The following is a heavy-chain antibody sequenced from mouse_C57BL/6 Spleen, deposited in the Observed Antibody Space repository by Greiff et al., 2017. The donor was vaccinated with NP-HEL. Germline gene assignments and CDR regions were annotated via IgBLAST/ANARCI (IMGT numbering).Heavy chain of an antibody. Sequence: EVKVVESGPELVKPGASVKISCKASGYSFTDYNMNWVKQSNGKSLEWIGVINPNYGTTSYNQQFKGKATLTVDQPSRKAYMQLNSLTSEDSAVYYCARQLRQGGGSYFDYWGQGTTLTVSS. J-gene: IGHJ2*01. V-gene: IGHV1-39*01. CDR3: ARQLRQGGGSYFDY. CDR2: INPNYGTT. D-gene: IGHD2-4*01. CDR1: GYSFTDYN.